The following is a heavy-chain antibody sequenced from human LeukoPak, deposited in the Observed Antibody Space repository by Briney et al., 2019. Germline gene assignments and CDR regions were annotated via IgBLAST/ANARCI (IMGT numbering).Heavy chain of an antibody. V-gene: IGHV3-49*03. D-gene: IGHD2-15*01. CDR3: TREIVVVVAASVSRGYFDY. CDR2: IRGKAYGGTT. Sequence: PGGSLRLSCTASGFTFGDYAMSWFRQAPGKGLEWVGFIRGKAYGGTTEYAASVKGRFTISRDDSKSIAYLQMNSLKTEDTAVYYCTREIVVVVAASVSRGYFDYWGQGTLVTVSS. J-gene: IGHJ4*02. CDR1: GFTFGDYA.